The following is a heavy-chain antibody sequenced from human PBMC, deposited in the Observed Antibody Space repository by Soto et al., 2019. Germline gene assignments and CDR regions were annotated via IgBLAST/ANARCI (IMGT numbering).Heavy chain of an antibody. CDR1: GFTFNIYA. V-gene: IGHV3-23*01. CDR2: VSVSGATA. Sequence: EVQLLESGGGLVQPGGSLRLACSASGFTFNIYAMSWVRQAPGKGLEWVSGVSVSGATAHYAAPVRGRFTISRDNSKNAIYLQMSSLRAEDTALYYFAKVRGSYSSGCYEFDSWGQGTLVTVSS. J-gene: IGHJ4*02. CDR3: AKVRGSYSSGCYEFDS. D-gene: IGHD6-19*01.